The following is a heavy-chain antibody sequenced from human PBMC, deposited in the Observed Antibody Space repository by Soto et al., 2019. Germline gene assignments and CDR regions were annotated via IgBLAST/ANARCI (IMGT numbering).Heavy chain of an antibody. CDR2: IYYSGST. Sequence: SETLSLTCTVSGGSISSSSYYWGWIRQPPGKGLEWIGSIYYSGSTYYNPSLKSRVTISVDTSKNQFSLKLSSVTAADTAVYYCARHKGYSYGSGYYFDYWGQGTLVTVSS. V-gene: IGHV4-39*01. D-gene: IGHD5-18*01. J-gene: IGHJ4*02. CDR3: ARHKGYSYGSGYYFDY. CDR1: GGSISSSSYY.